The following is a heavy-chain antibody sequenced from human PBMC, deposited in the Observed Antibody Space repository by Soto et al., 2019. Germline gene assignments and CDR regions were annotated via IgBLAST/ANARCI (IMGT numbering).Heavy chain of an antibody. CDR2: SRNKPKKYTT. J-gene: IGHJ3*02. CDR1: GFSFSDHY. D-gene: IGHD6-13*01. Sequence: GGSVRLSCAGSGFSFSDHYMDWVRQAPGKGLEWVGRSRNKPKKYTTEYATSVKGRFTISRDDSKNSLYLQMNSLKNEDTAVYYCARISAATSNAFDIWGQGTMVTVSS. V-gene: IGHV3-72*01. CDR3: ARISAATSNAFDI.